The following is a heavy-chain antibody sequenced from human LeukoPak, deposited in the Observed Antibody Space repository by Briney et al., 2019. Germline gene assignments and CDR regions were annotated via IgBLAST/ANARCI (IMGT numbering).Heavy chain of an antibody. CDR1: GVSFSGYY. J-gene: IGHJ4*02. D-gene: IGHD5-24*01. V-gene: IGHV4-34*01. CDR2: INHSGST. CDR3: ARARGGRWLQLPPDY. Sequence: PSETLSLTCAVYGVSFSGYYWSWIRQPPGKGLEWIGEINHSGSTNYNPSLKSRVTISVDTSKNQFSLKLGSVTAADTAVYYCARARGGRWLQLPPDYWGQGTLVTVSS.